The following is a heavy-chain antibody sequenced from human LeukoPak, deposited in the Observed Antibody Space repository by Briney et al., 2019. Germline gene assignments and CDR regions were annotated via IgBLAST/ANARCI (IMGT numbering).Heavy chain of an antibody. Sequence: GGSLRLSCAASGFTFSSYGMHWVRQAPGKGLEWVTVISYDGSNKYYADSVKGRFTISRDNSKNTLYLQMNSLRAEDTAVNYCAKDPSSGYYSDAFDIWGQGTMVTVSS. V-gene: IGHV3-30*18. CDR3: AKDPSSGYYSDAFDI. D-gene: IGHD3-22*01. J-gene: IGHJ3*02. CDR2: ISYDGSNK. CDR1: GFTFSSYG.